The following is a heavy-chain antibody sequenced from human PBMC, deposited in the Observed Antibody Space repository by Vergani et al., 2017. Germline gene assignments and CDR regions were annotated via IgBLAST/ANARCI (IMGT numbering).Heavy chain of an antibody. J-gene: IGHJ4*02. Sequence: QVQLQESGPGLVKPSETLSLTCAVYGGSFSGYYWSWIRQPPGKGLEWIGEINHSGSTNYNPSLKSRVTISVDTSKNQFSLKLSSVTAADTAVYYCARSSSGYEAEWYYFDYWGQGTLVTVSS. CDR3: ARSSSGYEAEWYYFDY. D-gene: IGHD5-12*01. V-gene: IGHV4-34*10. CDR1: GGSFSGYY. CDR2: INHSGST.